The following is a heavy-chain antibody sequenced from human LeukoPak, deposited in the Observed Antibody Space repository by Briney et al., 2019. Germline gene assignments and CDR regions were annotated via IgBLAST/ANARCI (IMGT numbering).Heavy chain of an antibody. Sequence: PSETLSLTCAVSGGSISGGGYSWSWIRQPPGKGLEWIGYIYHSGSTYYNPSLKSRVTISVDRSKNQFSLKLSSVTAADTAVYYCARAYCGGDCYPPQYYFDYWGQGTLVTVSS. CDR1: GGSISGGGYS. V-gene: IGHV4-30-2*01. J-gene: IGHJ4*02. D-gene: IGHD2-21*02. CDR3: ARAYCGGDCYPPQYYFDY. CDR2: IYHSGST.